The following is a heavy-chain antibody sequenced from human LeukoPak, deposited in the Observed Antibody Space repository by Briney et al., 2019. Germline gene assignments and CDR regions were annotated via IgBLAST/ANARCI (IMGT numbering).Heavy chain of an antibody. V-gene: IGHV3-66*01. CDR1: GFTVSSNY. D-gene: IGHD2-15*01. Sequence: PGGSLRLSCAASGFTVSSNYMNWVRQAPGKGLEWVSVIYGGGSTYYADSVKGRFTISRDNFKNTLYLQMDSLRAEDTAVYYCARDLCPENLVVAARCPTDYWGQGTLVTVSS. CDR2: IYGGGST. CDR3: ARDLCPENLVVAARCPTDY. J-gene: IGHJ4*02.